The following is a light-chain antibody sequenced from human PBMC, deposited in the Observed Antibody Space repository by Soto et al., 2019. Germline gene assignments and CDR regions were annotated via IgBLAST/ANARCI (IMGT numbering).Light chain of an antibody. CDR3: CSYTSSTSLI. CDR2: DVN. Sequence: QLVLTQPASVSGSPGQSITISCTGTSSDIGGYKYVSWYQQHPGKVPKLLIYDVNNRPSGVSDRFSGSKSGNTASLTISGLQAEDEAEYYCCSYTSSTSLIFGGGTKLTV. V-gene: IGLV2-14*03. CDR1: SSDIGGYKY. J-gene: IGLJ2*01.